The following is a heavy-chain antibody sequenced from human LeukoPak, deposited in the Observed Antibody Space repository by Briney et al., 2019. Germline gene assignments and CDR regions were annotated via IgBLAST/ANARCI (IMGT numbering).Heavy chain of an antibody. CDR1: GYTFTGYH. D-gene: IGHD1-26*01. Sequence: ASVKVSCKASGYTFTGYHMHWVRQAPGQGLEWMGWINPNSGGTNYAQKFQGRVTMTRDTSISTAYMDLSRLRSDDTAVYYCARGSIVGATFDYFDYWGQGTLVTVSS. J-gene: IGHJ4*02. V-gene: IGHV1-2*02. CDR3: ARGSIVGATFDYFDY. CDR2: INPNSGGT.